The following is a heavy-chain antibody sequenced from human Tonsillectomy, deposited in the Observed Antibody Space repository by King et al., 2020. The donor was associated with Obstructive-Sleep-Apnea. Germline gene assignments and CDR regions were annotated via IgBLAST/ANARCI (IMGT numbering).Heavy chain of an antibody. CDR1: GFTFSSYA. CDR2: ISSNGGST. D-gene: IGHD3-3*01. J-gene: IGHJ4*02. V-gene: IGHV3-64*05. CDR3: VKDLAGGGVVIRYYFDY. Sequence: QLVESGGGLVQPGGSLRLSCSASGFTFSSYAMHWVRQAPGKGLEYVSAISSNGGSTYYADLVKGGFTISRDNSKKTLYFQMSSRRAEDRAVYYWVKDLAGGGVVIRYYFDYWGQGTLVTVSS.